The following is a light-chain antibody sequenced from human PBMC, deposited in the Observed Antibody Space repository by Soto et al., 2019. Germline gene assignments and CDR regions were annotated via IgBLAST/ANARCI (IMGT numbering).Light chain of an antibody. CDR3: QQYGSTPLT. J-gene: IGKJ4*01. CDR2: DAS. CDR1: QSVRSNY. Sequence: ESVLKQSPDTPSLSQGERATLSCRASQSVRSNYLAWYQQKPGQAPRFLLYDASSRATGIPDRFSGSGSGTDFTLTISRLEPEDFAVYYCQQYGSTPLTFGGGTKVDIK. V-gene: IGKV3-20*01.